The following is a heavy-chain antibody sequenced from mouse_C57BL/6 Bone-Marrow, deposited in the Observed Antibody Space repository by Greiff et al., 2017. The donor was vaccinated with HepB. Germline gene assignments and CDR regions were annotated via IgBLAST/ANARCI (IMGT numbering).Heavy chain of an antibody. J-gene: IGHJ4*01. V-gene: IGHV1-5*01. CDR1: GYTFTSYW. CDR3: TSGGCLLDYYAMDY. Sequence: EVQVVESGTVLARPGASVKMSCKTSGYTFTSYWMHWVKQRPGQGLEWIGAIDPGNSDTSYNQKFKGKAKLTAVTSASTAYMELSSLANEDSAGYYCTSGGCLLDYYAMDYWGQGTSVTVSS. CDR2: IDPGNSDT. D-gene: IGHD2-3*01.